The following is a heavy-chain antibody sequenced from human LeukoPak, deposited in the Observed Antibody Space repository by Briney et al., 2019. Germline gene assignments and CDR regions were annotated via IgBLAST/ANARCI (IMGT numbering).Heavy chain of an antibody. V-gene: IGHV3-53*01. J-gene: IGHJ6*02. D-gene: IGHD4-17*01. CDR1: GFTVSSNY. CDR2: IYSGGST. CDR3: ARDNWVSNYGDPTERYYYGMDV. Sequence: GGSLRLSCAASGFTVSSNYMSWVRQAPGKGLEWVSVIYSGGSTYYADSVKGRFTISRDNSKNTLYLQMNSLRAEDTAVYYCARDNWVSNYGDPTERYYYGMDVWGQGTTVTVSS.